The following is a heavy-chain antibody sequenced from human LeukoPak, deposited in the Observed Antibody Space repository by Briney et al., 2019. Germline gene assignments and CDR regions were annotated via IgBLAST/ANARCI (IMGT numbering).Heavy chain of an antibody. V-gene: IGHV4-39*01. J-gene: IGHJ4*02. Sequence: PSETLSLTCTVSGGSISSSSYYWGWIRQPPGKGLEWSGSIYYSGSTYYNPSLKSRVTISVDTSKNQFSLKLSSVTAADTAVYYCADMTTVVTGGYYFDYWGQGTLVTVSS. CDR3: ADMTTVVTGGYYFDY. CDR1: GGSISSSSYY. CDR2: IYYSGST. D-gene: IGHD4-23*01.